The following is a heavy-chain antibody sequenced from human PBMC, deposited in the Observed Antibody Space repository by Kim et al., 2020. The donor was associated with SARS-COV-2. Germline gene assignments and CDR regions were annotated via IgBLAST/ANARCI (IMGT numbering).Heavy chain of an antibody. V-gene: IGHV4-39*01. D-gene: IGHD3-3*01. Sequence: SQTLSLTCTVSGGSISSSSYYWGWIRQPPGKGLEWIGSIYYSGSTYYNPSLKSRVTISVDTSKNQFSLKLSSVTAADTAVYYCARRETGTTYYDFWSGYPYYFDYWGQGTLVTVSS. J-gene: IGHJ4*02. CDR1: GGSISSSSYY. CDR3: ARRETGTTYYDFWSGYPYYFDY. CDR2: IYYSGST.